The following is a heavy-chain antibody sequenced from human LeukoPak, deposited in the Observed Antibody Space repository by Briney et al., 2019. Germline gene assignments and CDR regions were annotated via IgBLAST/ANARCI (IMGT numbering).Heavy chain of an antibody. Sequence: GALRLSCAASGFTFSSYSMNWVRQALGKGLEWVSSISSSSSYIYYADSVKGRFTISRDNAKNSLYLQMNSLRAEDTAVYYCARGKEQLGPWGQGTLVTVSS. CDR1: GFTFSSYS. J-gene: IGHJ5*02. CDR2: ISSSSSYI. V-gene: IGHV3-21*01. CDR3: ARGKEQLGP. D-gene: IGHD6-13*01.